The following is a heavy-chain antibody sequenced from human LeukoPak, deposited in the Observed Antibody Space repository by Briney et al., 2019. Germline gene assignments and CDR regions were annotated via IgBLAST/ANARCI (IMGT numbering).Heavy chain of an antibody. V-gene: IGHV4-39*01. CDR1: GGSISSSSYY. CDR2: IYYSGST. CDR3: ARRGYYDSRGWFDP. J-gene: IGHJ5*02. D-gene: IGHD3-22*01. Sequence: SETLSLTRSVSGGSISSSSYYWGWIRQPPGKGLEWIGSIYYSGSTYYNPSLKSRVTISVDTSKNQFSLKLSSVTAADTAVYYCARRGYYDSRGWFDPWGQGTLVTVSS.